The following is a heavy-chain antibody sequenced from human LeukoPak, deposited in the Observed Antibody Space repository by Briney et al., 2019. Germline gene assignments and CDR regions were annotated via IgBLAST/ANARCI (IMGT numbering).Heavy chain of an antibody. D-gene: IGHD2-2*02. J-gene: IGHJ6*04. Sequence: AASVKVSCKASGYTFTSYGISWVRQAPGQGLEWMGWISAYNGNTNYAQKLQGRVTMTTDTSTSTAYMELRSLRSDDTAVYYCARDLPVAYYTVVSLDVWGKGTTVTISS. CDR3: ARDLPVAYYTVVSLDV. V-gene: IGHV1-18*01. CDR2: ISAYNGNT. CDR1: GYTFTSYG.